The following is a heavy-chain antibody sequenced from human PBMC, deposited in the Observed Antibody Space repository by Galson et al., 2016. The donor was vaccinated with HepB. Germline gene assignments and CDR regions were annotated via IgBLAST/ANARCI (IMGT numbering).Heavy chain of an antibody. Sequence: SVKVSCKASGYTFTAHAVHWVRQAPGQRLEWMGWINTGNGNTKCSQKFQGRVTITRDTFATTAYIELSSVRSEDTAVYYCARDQAYYYYGMDVWGQGTTVTVSS. J-gene: IGHJ6*02. CDR3: ARDQAYYYYGMDV. CDR1: GYTFTAHA. CDR2: INTGNGNT. V-gene: IGHV1-3*04.